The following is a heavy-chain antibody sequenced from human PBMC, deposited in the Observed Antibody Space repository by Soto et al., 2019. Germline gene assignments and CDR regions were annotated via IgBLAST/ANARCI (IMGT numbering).Heavy chain of an antibody. CDR3: ARGYYRSSWRVFDY. J-gene: IGHJ4*02. CDR2: MNPNSGGT. D-gene: IGHD6-13*01. CDR1: GYTFSGYF. V-gene: IGHV1-2*02. Sequence: QVQLVQSGADVKKPGASVKVSCKTSGYTFSGYFMHWLRQAPGQGLEWMGWMNPNSGGTDYAQNFQGRVSMTWDTSISTAYMELSRLRSDDTAIYYWARGYYRSSWRVFDYWGQGTLVTVSS.